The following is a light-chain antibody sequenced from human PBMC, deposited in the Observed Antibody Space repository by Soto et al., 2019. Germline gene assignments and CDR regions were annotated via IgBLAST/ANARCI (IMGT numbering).Light chain of an antibody. J-gene: IGKJ3*01. CDR3: QQHFTYPPT. CDR2: GAS. Sequence: IQLTQSPSSLSASMGDRVTITCRASQGIINYLAWYQQKPGKAPKLLIYGASTLQGGVPSRFSGSGSGTDFTLTVSSLQPEDLATYYCQQHFTYPPTFGPGTKVDIK. V-gene: IGKV1-9*01. CDR1: QGIINY.